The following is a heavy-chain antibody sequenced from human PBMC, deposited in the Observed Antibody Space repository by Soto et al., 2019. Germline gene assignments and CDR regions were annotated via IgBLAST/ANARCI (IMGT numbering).Heavy chain of an antibody. CDR2: IYHSGST. V-gene: IGHV4-30-2*01. CDR1: GGSISSGGYS. CDR3: ARATDYYYYGMDV. J-gene: IGHJ6*02. Sequence: PSETLSLTCAVSGGSISSGGYSWSWIRQPPGKGLEWIGYIYHSGSTYYNPSLKSRVTISVDRSKNQFSLKLSSVTALDTAVYYCARATDYYYYGMDVWGQGTTVTVSS.